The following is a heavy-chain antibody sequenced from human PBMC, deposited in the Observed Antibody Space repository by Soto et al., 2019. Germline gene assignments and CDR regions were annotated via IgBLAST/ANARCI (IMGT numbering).Heavy chain of an antibody. V-gene: IGHV1-69*05. D-gene: IGHD3-22*01. J-gene: IGHJ3*02. CDR1: GGTFSSYA. Sequence: QVQLVQSGAEVKKPGSSVKVSCKASGGTFSSYAISWVRQAPGQGLEWMGGIIPIFGTANYAQKFQGRVTITXXEXTTXADMELSSLRSEDTAVYYCARVGLGDDSSLGAFDIWGQGTMVTVSS. CDR3: ARVGLGDDSSLGAFDI. CDR2: IIPIFGTA.